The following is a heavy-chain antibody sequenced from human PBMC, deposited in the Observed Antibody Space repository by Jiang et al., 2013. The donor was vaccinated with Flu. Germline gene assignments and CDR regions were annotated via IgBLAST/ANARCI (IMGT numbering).Heavy chain of an antibody. CDR3: ARDGPYCTGGVCYVLHYYYYYGMDV. D-gene: IGHD2-8*02. CDR1: GYTFTSYA. J-gene: IGHJ6*02. CDR2: INTNTGNP. V-gene: IGHV7-4-1*02. Sequence: ELKKPGASVKVSCKASGYTFTSYAMNWVRQAPGQGLEWMGWINTNTGNPTYAQGFTGRFVFSLDTSVSTAYLQISSLKAEDTAVYYCARDGPYCTGGVCYVLHYYYYYGMDVWGQGTTVTVSS.